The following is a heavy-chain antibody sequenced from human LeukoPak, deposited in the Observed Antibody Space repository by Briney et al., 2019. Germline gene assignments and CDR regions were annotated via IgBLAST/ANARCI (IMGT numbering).Heavy chain of an antibody. V-gene: IGHV4-59*08. CDR2: IYYSGST. CDR3: ARQNGEYRDFDY. D-gene: IGHD4-17*01. Sequence: SETLSLTCTVSGGSISSYYWSWIRQPPGKGLEWIGYIYYSGSTNYNPSLKSRVTISVDTSKNQFSLKLSSVTAADTAVYYCARQNGEYRDFDYWGQGTLGTVSS. J-gene: IGHJ4*02. CDR1: GGSISSYY.